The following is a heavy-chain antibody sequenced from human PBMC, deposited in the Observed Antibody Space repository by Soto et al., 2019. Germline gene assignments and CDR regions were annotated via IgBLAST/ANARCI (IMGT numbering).Heavy chain of an antibody. CDR2: VYYTGST. Sequence: QVQLQESGPGLVKPSETLSLTCTVSGASISPYYWTWIRQPPGKELEWIGYVYYTGSTNYSPSLGSRVTMSLETSKSQFSLMLTSVTAAATAVYYCARHHEYCSGGTCYVVDYWGPGTLVTVSS. CDR1: GASISPYY. V-gene: IGHV4-59*08. CDR3: ARHHEYCSGGTCYVVDY. D-gene: IGHD2-15*01. J-gene: IGHJ4*02.